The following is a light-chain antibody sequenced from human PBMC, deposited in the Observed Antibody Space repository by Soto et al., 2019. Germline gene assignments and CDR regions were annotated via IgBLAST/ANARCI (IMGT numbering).Light chain of an antibody. J-gene: IGKJ1*01. CDR1: QSVTSSY. CDR2: GAS. V-gene: IGKV3-20*01. Sequence: EIVLTQSPGTLSLSPGEGATLSCRASQSVTSSYLAWYQQKPGQAPRLLIYGASSRAIDIPHRFSGSGSGTDFTLTIIRLEPEDFAVYYCQQYGSSPRTFGQGTKVEIK. CDR3: QQYGSSPRT.